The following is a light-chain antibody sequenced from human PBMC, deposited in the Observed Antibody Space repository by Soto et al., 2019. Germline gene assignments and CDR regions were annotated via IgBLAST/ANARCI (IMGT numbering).Light chain of an antibody. V-gene: IGKV3-20*01. CDR1: QSVRSSH. Sequence: EILLPQSPGNLYLCTGERATLACRASQSVRSSHLAWYQQKPGKAPRVLIYGASNRDTGVPDRFSGSGSWTGFTLPISRLEPEDVAVDYCQQYGSSPQTFGRGTKVDIK. J-gene: IGKJ1*01. CDR2: GAS. CDR3: QQYGSSPQT.